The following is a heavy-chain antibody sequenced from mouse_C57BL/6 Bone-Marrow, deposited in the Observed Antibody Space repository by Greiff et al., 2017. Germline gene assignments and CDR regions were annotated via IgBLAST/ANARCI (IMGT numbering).Heavy chain of an antibody. CDR1: GYAFSSSW. Sequence: VKLQQSGPELVKPGASVKISCKASGYAFSSSWMNWVKQRPGKGLEWIGRIYPGDGDTNYNGKFKGKATLTADKSSSTAYMQLSSLRSEDSAVYFCARDYGSSWDYWGQGTTLTVSS. CDR2: IYPGDGDT. CDR3: ARDYGSSWDY. V-gene: IGHV1-82*01. D-gene: IGHD1-1*01. J-gene: IGHJ2*01.